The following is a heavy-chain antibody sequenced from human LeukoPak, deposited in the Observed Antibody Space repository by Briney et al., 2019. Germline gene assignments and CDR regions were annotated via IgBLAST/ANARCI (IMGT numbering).Heavy chain of an antibody. J-gene: IGHJ2*01. Sequence: TSETLSLTCTVSGVSFISHYWSWIRQPPGKGLEWIGCIYYSGSTNYNPSLRGRVTISVDTSKNQFSLKLYSVTAADTAVYYCARVGTGGWYFDLWGRGTLVTVSS. V-gene: IGHV4-59*11. CDR2: IYYSGST. CDR1: GVSFISHY. D-gene: IGHD6-13*01. CDR3: ARVGTGGWYFDL.